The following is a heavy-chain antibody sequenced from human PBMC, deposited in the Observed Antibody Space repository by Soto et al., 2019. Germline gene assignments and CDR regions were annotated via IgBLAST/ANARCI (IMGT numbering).Heavy chain of an antibody. V-gene: IGHV3-30-3*01. CDR1: GFTFSSYA. J-gene: IGHJ4*02. CDR3: ARDGYNWSGGHYFDY. D-gene: IGHD1-1*01. Sequence: QVQLVESGGGVVQPGRSLRLSCAASGFTFSSYAMHWVRQAPGKGLEWVAVISYNGSNKYYADSVKGRFTISRDNSKNTLNLQINSLRAEDTAVYYCARDGYNWSGGHYFDYWGQGTLVTVSS. CDR2: ISYNGSNK.